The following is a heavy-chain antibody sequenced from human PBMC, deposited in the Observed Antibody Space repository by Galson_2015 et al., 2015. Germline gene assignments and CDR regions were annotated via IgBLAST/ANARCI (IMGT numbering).Heavy chain of an antibody. V-gene: IGHV3-23*01. Sequence: SLRLSCAASGFTFSSYAMSWVRQAPGKGLEWVSLITASGGSPYYADSVKRRFTISRDNSKNTLYLQMNCLRAEDTAMYYCAKGVGSDFYYANDYWGQGTLVTVSS. CDR2: ITASGGSP. CDR1: GFTFSSYA. J-gene: IGHJ4*02. CDR3: AKGVGSDFYYANDY. D-gene: IGHD3-22*01.